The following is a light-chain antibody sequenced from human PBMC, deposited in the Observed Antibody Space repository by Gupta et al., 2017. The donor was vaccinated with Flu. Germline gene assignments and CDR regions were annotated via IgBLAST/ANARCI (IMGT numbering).Light chain of an antibody. CDR2: DVG. CDR3: CSYAGRFTSV. J-gene: IGLJ2*01. Sequence: QSALTQPRSVSGSPGQSVTISCTGTSSDVGAYNFVSWYQQHPGKAPKLMIYDVGKRPSGVPDRFSGSKSANMVSLTISGLQAEDEADYYCCSYAGRFTSVFGGGTKVTVL. CDR1: SSDVGAYNF. V-gene: IGLV2-11*01.